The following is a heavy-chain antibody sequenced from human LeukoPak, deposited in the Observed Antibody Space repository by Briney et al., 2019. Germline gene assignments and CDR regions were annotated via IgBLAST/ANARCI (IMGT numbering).Heavy chain of an antibody. CDR3: ARGPIAAAGRRYFDL. Sequence: PSETLSLTCTVSGGSISSSSYYWGWIRQPPGKGLEWIGSIYYSGSTYYNPSLKSRVTISVDTSKNQFSLKLSSVIAADTAVYYCARGPIAAAGRRYFDLWGRGTLVTVSS. CDR1: GGSISSSSYY. J-gene: IGHJ2*01. D-gene: IGHD6-13*01. CDR2: IYYSGST. V-gene: IGHV4-39*01.